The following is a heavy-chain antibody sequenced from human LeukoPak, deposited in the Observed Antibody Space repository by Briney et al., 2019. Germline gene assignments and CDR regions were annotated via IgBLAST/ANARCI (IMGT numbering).Heavy chain of an antibody. J-gene: IGHJ4*02. CDR2: IYYSGST. V-gene: IGHV4-31*03. CDR1: GGSISSGGYY. D-gene: IGHD2-2*01. Sequence: SQTLSLTCTVSGGSISSGGYYWSWIRQHPGKGLEWIGYIYYSGSTYYNPSLKSRVTISVDTSKNQFSLKVNSVTAADTAMYYCARAYCTSTTCWGYFDYWGQGTLVTVSS. CDR3: ARAYCTSTTCWGYFDY.